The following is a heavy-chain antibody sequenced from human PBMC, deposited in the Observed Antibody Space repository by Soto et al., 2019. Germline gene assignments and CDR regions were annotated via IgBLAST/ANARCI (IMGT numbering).Heavy chain of an antibody. J-gene: IGHJ4*02. CDR3: ARGPSYSDSYFDH. CDR2: ISYDGNNK. V-gene: IGHV3-30*03. CDR1: EVTFSNYA. D-gene: IGHD4-17*01. Sequence: GGSLRLSCAASEVTFSNYAMHLVRQAPGKGLQWLAVISYDGNNKYYADSVEGRFTISRDNSKNTVYLQMNSLRLEDTAVYYCARGPSYSDSYFDHWGQGTLVTVSS.